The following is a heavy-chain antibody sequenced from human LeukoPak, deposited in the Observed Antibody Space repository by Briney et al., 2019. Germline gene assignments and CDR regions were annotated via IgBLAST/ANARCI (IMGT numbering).Heavy chain of an antibody. CDR2: IYYSGST. D-gene: IGHD3-22*01. V-gene: IGHV4-39*01. CDR1: GGSISSSSCY. Sequence: SETLSLTCTVSGGSISSSSCYWGWIRQPPGKGLEWIGSIYYSGSTYYNPSLKSRVTISVDTSKNQFSLKLSSVTAADTAVYYCARHSYYDSSFFDYWGQGTLVTVSS. J-gene: IGHJ4*02. CDR3: ARHSYYDSSFFDY.